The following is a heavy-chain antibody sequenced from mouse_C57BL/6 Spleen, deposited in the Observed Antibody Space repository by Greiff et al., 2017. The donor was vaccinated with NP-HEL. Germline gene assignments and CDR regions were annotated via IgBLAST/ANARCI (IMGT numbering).Heavy chain of an antibody. Sequence: VQLKESGPELVKPGASVKISCKASGYSFTGYYMNWVKQSPEKSLEWIGEINPSTGGTTYNQKFKAKATLTVDKSSSTAYMQLKSLTSEDSAVYYCARSGLHWGQGTLVTVSA. V-gene: IGHV1-42*01. D-gene: IGHD2-2*01. CDR2: INPSTGGT. CDR3: ARSGLH. J-gene: IGHJ3*01. CDR1: GYSFTGYY.